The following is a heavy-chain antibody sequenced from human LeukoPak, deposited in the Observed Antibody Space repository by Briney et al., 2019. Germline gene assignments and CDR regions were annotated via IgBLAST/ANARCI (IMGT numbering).Heavy chain of an antibody. J-gene: IGHJ4*02. Sequence: ASVKVSCKASGGTFSSYAISWVRQAPGQGLEWMGGIIPIFGTANYAQKFQGRVTITADESTGTAYMDLSSLRSEDTAVYYCASLGIVGATSDYWGQGTLVTVSS. D-gene: IGHD1-26*01. CDR1: GGTFSSYA. V-gene: IGHV1-69*13. CDR3: ASLGIVGATSDY. CDR2: IIPIFGTA.